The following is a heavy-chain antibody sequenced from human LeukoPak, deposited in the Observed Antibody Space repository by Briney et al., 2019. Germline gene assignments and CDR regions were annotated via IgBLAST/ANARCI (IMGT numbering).Heavy chain of an antibody. D-gene: IGHD6-19*01. J-gene: IGHJ5*02. CDR2: INAGNGNT. V-gene: IGHV1-3*01. CDR3: ARDRRLAHNWFAP. Sequence: ASVKVSCKASGYTFTSYAMHWVRQAPGQRLEWMGWINAGNGNTKYSQKFQGRVTITRDTSASTAYMELSSLRSEDTAVYYCARDRRLAHNWFAPWGQGTLVTVSS. CDR1: GYTFTSYA.